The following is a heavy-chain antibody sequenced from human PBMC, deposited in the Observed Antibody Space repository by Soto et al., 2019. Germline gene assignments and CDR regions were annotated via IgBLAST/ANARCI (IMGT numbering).Heavy chain of an antibody. Sequence: SETLSLTCTVSGGSISSYYWRWFRQPPGKGLEWIGYIYYSGSTNYNPSLKSRVTISVDTSKNQFSLKLSSVTAADTAVYYCARGVRYDYISGSYRYEEYWGQGTLVTVSS. CDR2: IYYSGST. CDR3: ARGVRYDYISGSYRYEEY. J-gene: IGHJ4*02. D-gene: IGHD3-16*02. CDR1: GGSISSYY. V-gene: IGHV4-59*01.